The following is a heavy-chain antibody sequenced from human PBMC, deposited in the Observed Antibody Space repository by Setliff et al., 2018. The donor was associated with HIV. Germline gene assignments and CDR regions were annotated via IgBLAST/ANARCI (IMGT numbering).Heavy chain of an antibody. CDR3: AGRRETIVVVIGIPNWYFDL. V-gene: IGHV4-4*07. Sequence: SSETLSLTCTVSGGSTSGFYWSWIRQSAGKGLEWIGRIHTSGDSDFNPSLKSRVTMSVDTSKNQISLKVNSVTAADTALYFCAGRRETIVVVIGIPNWYFDLWGRGTQVTVSS. J-gene: IGHJ2*01. CDR1: GGSTSGFY. CDR2: IHTSGDS. D-gene: IGHD2-21*01.